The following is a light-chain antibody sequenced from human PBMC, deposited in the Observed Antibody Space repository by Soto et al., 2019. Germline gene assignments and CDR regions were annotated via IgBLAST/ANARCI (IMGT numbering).Light chain of an antibody. CDR1: QSVSSN. Sequence: EIVMTQSPVTLSVPPGERATLSCRASQSVSSNLAWYQQKPGQAPRLLIYGASTRATGIPDRFSGSGSGTEFTLTISSLQSEDSAVYYCQQCTNWPRTFGQGTKVEIK. CDR3: QQCTNWPRT. CDR2: GAS. J-gene: IGKJ1*01. V-gene: IGKV3-15*01.